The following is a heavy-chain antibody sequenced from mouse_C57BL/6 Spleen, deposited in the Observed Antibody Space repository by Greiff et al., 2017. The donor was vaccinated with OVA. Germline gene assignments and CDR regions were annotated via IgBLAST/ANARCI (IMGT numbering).Heavy chain of an antibody. V-gene: IGHV1-26*01. CDR2: INPNNGGT. CDR3: ARRLRRGMDY. Sequence: EVQLQQSGPELVKPGASVKISCKASGYTFTDYYMNWVKQSHGKSLEWIGDINPNNGGTSYNQKFKGKATLTVDKSSSTAYMELRCLTSEDSAVYYCARRLRRGMDYWGQGTSVTVSS. CDR1: GYTFTDYY. D-gene: IGHD2-4*01. J-gene: IGHJ4*01.